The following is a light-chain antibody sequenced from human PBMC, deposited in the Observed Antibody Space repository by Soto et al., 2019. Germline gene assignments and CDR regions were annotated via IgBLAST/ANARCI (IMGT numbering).Light chain of an antibody. V-gene: IGLV2-18*02. CDR3: NSFTTSDTYV. Sequence: QSALTQPPSVSGSPGQSVTISCTGTSSDIGAYNRVSWYQQSPGAAPRLMICDVNNRPSGVPERFSGSKSGNTASLTIFGLQAEDEADYYCNSFTTSDTYVFGTGTKLTV. CDR2: DVN. CDR1: SSDIGAYNR. J-gene: IGLJ1*01.